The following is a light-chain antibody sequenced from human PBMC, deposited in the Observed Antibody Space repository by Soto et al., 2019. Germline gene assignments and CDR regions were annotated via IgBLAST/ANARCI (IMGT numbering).Light chain of an antibody. Sequence: DLQMTQSPSSLSASVGDRVTITCRASQSISSYLNWYQQKPGKAPQLLIYAASSLQSGVPSRFSSSGASTDVTLTISSLQPEDFATYYCQQSYSTPFTFGPGTKVDIK. CDR3: QQSYSTPFT. V-gene: IGKV1-39*01. J-gene: IGKJ3*01. CDR2: AAS. CDR1: QSISSY.